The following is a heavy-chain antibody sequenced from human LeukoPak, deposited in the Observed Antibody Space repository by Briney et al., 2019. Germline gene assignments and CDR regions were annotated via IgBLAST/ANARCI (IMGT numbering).Heavy chain of an antibody. J-gene: IGHJ4*02. CDR1: GGTFSTLD. Sequence: SVKVSCKASGGTFSTLDISWVRQAPGHGLEWMGGIIPPFGPANYAQKFQDRVTIIADESTTTAYMELSSLRSEDTAVYYCARLGSGYDPGDFWGQGTLVSVST. V-gene: IGHV1-69*13. D-gene: IGHD5-12*01. CDR2: IIPPFGPA. CDR3: ARLGSGYDPGDF.